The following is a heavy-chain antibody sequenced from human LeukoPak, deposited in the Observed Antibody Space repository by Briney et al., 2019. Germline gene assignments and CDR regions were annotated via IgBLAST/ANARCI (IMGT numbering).Heavy chain of an antibody. V-gene: IGHV2-5*02. J-gene: IGHJ4*02. CDR1: GFSLSTSGVG. CDR3: ANSPQYDSNHFYSFDY. CDR2: IYWDDDK. Sequence: KKSGPTLVNPTQTLTLTCTFSGFSLSTSGVGVGWIRQPPGKALECLALIYWDDDKRYSPSLESRLTITKDTSKNQVVLTMTNMDPVGTATYYCANSPQYDSNHFYSFDYWGPGTLVTASS. D-gene: IGHD3-22*01.